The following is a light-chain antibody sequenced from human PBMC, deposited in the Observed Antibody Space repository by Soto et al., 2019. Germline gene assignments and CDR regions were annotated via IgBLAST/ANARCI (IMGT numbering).Light chain of an antibody. CDR2: AAS. CDR1: QSISSY. V-gene: IGKV1-39*01. CDR3: QKSYSTLFT. J-gene: IGKJ3*01. Sequence: DIQMTQSPSSLSASVGDRVTITCRASQSISSYLHWYQQKPGKAPKLLIYAASSLQSGVPSRFSGSGSGTDFTLTISSLQPEDIATYYCQKSYSTLFTFGPGTKVDIK.